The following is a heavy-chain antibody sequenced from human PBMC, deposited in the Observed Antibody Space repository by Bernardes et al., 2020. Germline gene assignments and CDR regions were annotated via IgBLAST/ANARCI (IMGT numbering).Heavy chain of an antibody. CDR2: IYTSGST. D-gene: IGHD3-22*01. CDR1: GGSIRSCY. CDR3: ARADYYYDSSGYPGIVDY. J-gene: IGHJ4*02. Sequence: SEPLPLTCTVSGGSIRSCYWNWMRKPAGKGLEWIGRIYTSGSTNHNPSLKSRVTMSADTSKNQFSLKLSSVTAADTAVYYCARADYYYDSSGYPGIVDYWGQGTLVTVSS. V-gene: IGHV4-4*07.